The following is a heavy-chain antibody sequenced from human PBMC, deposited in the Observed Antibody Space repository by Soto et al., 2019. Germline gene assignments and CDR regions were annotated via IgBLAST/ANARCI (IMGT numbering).Heavy chain of an antibody. J-gene: IGHJ4*02. CDR3: ARARRIAYTISTISFFNY. D-gene: IGHD1-1*01. Sequence: KSSETLSLTCAVSGYSISSGYYWGWIRQPPGKGLEWIGSIYHSGSTYYNPSLKSRVTISVDTSKNQYSLKLISVTAADTAVYYCARARRIAYTISTISFFNYWGQGTLVTVSS. CDR1: GYSISSGYY. V-gene: IGHV4-38-2*01. CDR2: IYHSGST.